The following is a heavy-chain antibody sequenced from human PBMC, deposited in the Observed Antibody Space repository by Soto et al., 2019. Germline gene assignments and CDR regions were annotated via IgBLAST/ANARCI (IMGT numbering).Heavy chain of an antibody. D-gene: IGHD1-26*01. CDR1: GFSLSNARMG. Sequence: QVTLKESGPVLVKPTETLTLTCTVSGFSLSNARMGVSWIRQPPGKALEWLAHIFSNDEKSYSTSLKSRLTISEDTSKSQVVLTMTNMDPVDTATYYCARSVWWLENYYYGMDVWGQGTTVTVSS. J-gene: IGHJ6*02. V-gene: IGHV2-26*01. CDR2: IFSNDEK. CDR3: ARSVWWLENYYYGMDV.